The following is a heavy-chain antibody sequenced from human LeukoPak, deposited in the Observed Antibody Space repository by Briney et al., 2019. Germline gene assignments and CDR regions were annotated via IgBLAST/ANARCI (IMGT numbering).Heavy chain of an antibody. D-gene: IGHD3-10*01. CDR2: IIPILGIA. J-gene: IGHJ4*02. V-gene: IGHV1-69*04. CDR1: GGTFSTYA. Sequence: ASVKVSSTAPGGTFSTYAISWVRQAPGHGLVWMGRIIPILGIANYGRKYQGRVTISADKSTRTASMEMSSLRSEDTAVYYWARGPPPNYYGSESYLAYWGQGTLVTVSS. CDR3: ARGPPPNYYGSESYLAY.